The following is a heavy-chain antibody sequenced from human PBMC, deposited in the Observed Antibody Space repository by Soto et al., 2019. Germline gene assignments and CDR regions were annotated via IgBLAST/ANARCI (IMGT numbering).Heavy chain of an antibody. V-gene: IGHV3-21*01. CDR1: GFTFSSYS. CDR3: ARGSAYKEPLPFLY. J-gene: IGHJ4*02. Sequence: PGGSLRLSCAASGFTFSSYSMNWVRQAPGKGLEWVSSISAASSYITYAESVKGRFTISRDNAKSSLYLQVNSLRAEDTAVYYCARGSAYKEPLPFLYWGQGTLVTV. D-gene: IGHD3-16*01. CDR2: ISAASSYI.